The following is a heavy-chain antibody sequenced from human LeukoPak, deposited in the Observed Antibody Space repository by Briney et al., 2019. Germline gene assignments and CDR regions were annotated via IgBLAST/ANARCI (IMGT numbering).Heavy chain of an antibody. Sequence: PSETLPLTCTVSGDSISSYNWSWIRQPPGKRLEWIGHIYNSDNSNDNPSLKSRVTMSIDTSKNQFSLMLSSVTATDTAVYYCARLIRRLGFCIGGSCNWDYYFDYWGQGTLVTVSP. CDR2: IYNSDNS. V-gene: IGHV4-4*09. CDR1: GDSISSYN. J-gene: IGHJ4*02. CDR3: ARLIRRLGFCIGGSCNWDYYFDY. D-gene: IGHD2-15*01.